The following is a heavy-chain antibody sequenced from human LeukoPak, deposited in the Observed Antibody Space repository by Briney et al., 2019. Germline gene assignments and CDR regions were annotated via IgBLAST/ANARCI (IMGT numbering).Heavy chain of an antibody. CDR3: ASYNWNYYLLIYFDY. V-gene: IGHV1-69*13. CDR2: IIPISGTA. D-gene: IGHD1-1*01. CDR1: GGTFSSYA. J-gene: IGHJ4*02. Sequence: SVKVSCKASGGTFSSYAISWVRQAPGQGLEWMGGIIPISGTANYAQKFQGRVTITADESTSTAYMELSSLRAEDTAVYYCASYNWNYYLLIYFDYWGQGTLVTVSS.